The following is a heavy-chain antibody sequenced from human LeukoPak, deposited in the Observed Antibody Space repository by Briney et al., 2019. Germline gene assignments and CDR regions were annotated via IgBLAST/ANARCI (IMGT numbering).Heavy chain of an antibody. CDR2: ISAYNGNT. CDR3: ARDSSGYDF. Sequence: ASVKVSCKASGYTFTSYGISWVRQAPGQGLEWMGWISAYNGNTNYAQKLQGRVTMTTDISTSTVYMELRSLRSDDTAVYYCARDSSGYDFWGQGTLVTVSS. CDR1: GYTFTSYG. J-gene: IGHJ4*02. V-gene: IGHV1-18*01. D-gene: IGHD3-22*01.